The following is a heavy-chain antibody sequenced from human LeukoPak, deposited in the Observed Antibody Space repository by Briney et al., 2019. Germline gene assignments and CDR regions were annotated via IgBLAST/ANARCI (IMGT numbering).Heavy chain of an antibody. CDR2: IYYSGST. Sequence: PSETLSLTCTVSGGSISSYYWSWIRQPPGKGLEWIGYIYYSGSTNYNPSLKSRVTISVDTSKNQFSLKLSSVTAADTAVYYCARSPWVVVPAAIRIEITGIPYWFDPWGQGTLVTVSS. CDR1: GGSISSYY. CDR3: ARSPWVVVPAAIRIEITGIPYWFDP. D-gene: IGHD2-2*01. J-gene: IGHJ5*02. V-gene: IGHV4-59*08.